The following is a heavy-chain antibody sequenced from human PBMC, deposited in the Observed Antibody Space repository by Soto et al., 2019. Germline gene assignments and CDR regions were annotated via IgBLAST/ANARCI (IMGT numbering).Heavy chain of an antibody. CDR1: GFTFSNYG. J-gene: IGHJ4*02. CDR3: AKHIHWDYFDY. CDR2: LSGSGPST. Sequence: PGGALRLSCAASGFTFSNYGVSWVLQAPGKALAWVSGLSGSGPSTHYADSLPGRFTISRDTSKHTLHTRMNSLTAEATEVYYCAKHIHWDYFDYWGQGTLVTVSS. D-gene: IGHD7-27*01. V-gene: IGHV3-23*01.